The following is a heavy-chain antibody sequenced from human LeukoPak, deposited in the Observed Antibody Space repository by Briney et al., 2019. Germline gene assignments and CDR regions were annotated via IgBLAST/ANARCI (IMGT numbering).Heavy chain of an antibody. D-gene: IGHD3-3*01. CDR1: GGTFSSYA. CDR3: ARDRVYYDVWFDP. V-gene: IGHV1-69*13. J-gene: IGHJ5*02. Sequence: GASVKVSCKASGGTFSSYAISWVRQAPGQGLEWMGGIIPIFGTANYAQKFQGRVTITADESTSTAYMELSSLRSEDTAVYYCARDRVYYDVWFDPWGQGTLVTVSS. CDR2: IIPIFGTA.